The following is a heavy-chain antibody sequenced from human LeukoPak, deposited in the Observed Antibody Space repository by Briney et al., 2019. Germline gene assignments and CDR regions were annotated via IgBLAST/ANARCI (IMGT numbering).Heavy chain of an antibody. J-gene: IGHJ3*02. CDR3: ARGPYSYDSSGAFDI. CDR1: GYSISSGYY. CDR2: ISSSGST. Sequence: SETLPLTCTVSGYSISSGYYWSWIRQPAGKGLEWIGRISSSGSTNYNPSLKSRVTISVDTSKNQFSLKLSSVTAADTAVYFCARGPYSYDSSGAFDIWGQGTMVTASS. D-gene: IGHD3-22*01. V-gene: IGHV4-38-2*02.